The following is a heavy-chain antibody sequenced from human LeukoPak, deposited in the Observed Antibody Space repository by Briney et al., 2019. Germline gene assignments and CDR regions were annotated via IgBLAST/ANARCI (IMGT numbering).Heavy chain of an antibody. CDR2: IKQDGSEK. V-gene: IGHV3-7*01. CDR1: GFPFSSYW. D-gene: IGHD3-3*01. Sequence: GGSLRLSCVASGFPFSSYWMSWVRQAPGKGLEWVANIKQDGSEKYYVDSVKGRFTISRDNAKNSLYLQMNSLRAEDTAVYYCAREGGTIFDYWGQGTLVTVSS. CDR3: AREGGTIFDY. J-gene: IGHJ4*02.